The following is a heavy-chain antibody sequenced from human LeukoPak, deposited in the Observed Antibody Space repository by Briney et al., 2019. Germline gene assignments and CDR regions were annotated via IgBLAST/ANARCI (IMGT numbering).Heavy chain of an antibody. CDR2: INHSGST. CDR1: GGSFSGYY. CDR3: ARGSGSSWYSWAWFDP. D-gene: IGHD6-13*01. V-gene: IGHV4-34*01. J-gene: IGHJ5*02. Sequence: PSETLSLTCAVYGGSFSGYYWSWIRQPPGEGLEWIGEINHSGSTNYNPSLKSRVTISVDTSKNQFSLKLSSVTAADTAVYYCARGSGSSWYSWAWFDPWGQGTLVTVSS.